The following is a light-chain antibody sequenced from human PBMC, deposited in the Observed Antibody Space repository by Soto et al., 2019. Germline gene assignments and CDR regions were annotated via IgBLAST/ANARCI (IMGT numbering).Light chain of an antibody. J-gene: IGKJ1*01. Sequence: GSVGDRVTITFRASQTISSWLAWYQQRPGKAPNLLIFDASTLESGVPSRFSGSGSGTTFTLTISSLQSDDFATYYCLQYNGYYRTFGQGTRVDIK. CDR1: QTISSW. CDR3: LQYNGYYRT. V-gene: IGKV1-5*01. CDR2: DAS.